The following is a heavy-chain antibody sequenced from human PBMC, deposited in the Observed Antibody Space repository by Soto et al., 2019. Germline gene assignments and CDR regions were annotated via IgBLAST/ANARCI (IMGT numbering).Heavy chain of an antibody. CDR1: GLPISGPF. CDR2: IYSGGGT. V-gene: IGHV3-53*01. D-gene: IGHD1-26*01. J-gene: IGHJ3*02. CDR3: VRGVRYSGSLEAFDI. Sequence: EVQVVESGGGLIQPGGSLRLPCAASGLPISGPFMTWFPKAQGKGLVWVSLIYSGGGTYYTDPVKGEGTFYAESVKGRFTISRDNSKNTVYLQMNSLRAEDTAVYYCVRGVRYSGSLEAFDIWGQGTMVTVSS.